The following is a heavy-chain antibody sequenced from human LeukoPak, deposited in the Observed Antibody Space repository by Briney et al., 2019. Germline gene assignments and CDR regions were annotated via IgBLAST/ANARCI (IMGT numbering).Heavy chain of an antibody. D-gene: IGHD3-9*01. CDR3: AQWGYFDLLTGYYVPDF. V-gene: IGHV3-23*01. CDR1: GFTFSNYA. Sequence: GGSLRLSCAASGFTFSNYAMSWVRQAPGKGLEWVSAITGSDGNTYYADSVKGRFTISRDNSKNTLYLQINSLRAEDTAVYYCAQWGYFDLLTGYYVPDFGGQGTRVTVSS. CDR2: ITGSDGNT. J-gene: IGHJ4*02.